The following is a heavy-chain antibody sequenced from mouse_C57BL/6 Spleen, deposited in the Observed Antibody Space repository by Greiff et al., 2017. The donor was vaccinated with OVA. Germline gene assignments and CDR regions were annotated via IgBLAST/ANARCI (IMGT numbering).Heavy chain of an antibody. CDR3: ARRNYDYDGAWFAY. D-gene: IGHD2-4*01. CDR2: IDPSDSYT. J-gene: IGHJ3*01. V-gene: IGHV1-69*01. CDR1: GYTFTSYW. Sequence: QVQLQQPGAELVMPGASVKLSCKASGYTFTSYWMHWVKQRPGQGLEWIGEIDPSDSYTNYNQKFKGKSTVTVDKSSSTAYMQLSSLTSEDSAVYYCARRNYDYDGAWFAYWGQGTLVTVSA.